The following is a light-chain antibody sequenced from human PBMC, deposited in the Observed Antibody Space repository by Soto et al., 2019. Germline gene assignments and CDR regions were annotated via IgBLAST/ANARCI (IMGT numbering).Light chain of an antibody. CDR2: KAS. CDR3: QQYYSYSWT. V-gene: IGKV1-5*03. Sequence: DIQMTQSPSTLSASVRDRVTMTCRASQSISSWLAWYQQKPGKAPKLLIYKASSLESGVPSRFSGSGSGTEFTLTISSLQPDDFATYYCQQYYSYSWTFGQGTKVDI. J-gene: IGKJ1*01. CDR1: QSISSW.